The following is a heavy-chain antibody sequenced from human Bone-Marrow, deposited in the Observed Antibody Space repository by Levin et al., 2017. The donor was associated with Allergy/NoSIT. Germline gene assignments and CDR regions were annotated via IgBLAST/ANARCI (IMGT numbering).Heavy chain of an antibody. CDR3: ARNVPLTANGY. CDR1: GFTVYNNY. J-gene: IGHJ4*02. V-gene: IGHV3-66*01. Sequence: GESLKISCAVSGFTVYNNYMSWVRQAPGKGLEWVSLIYSGGTTQYADSVKGRFTISRDSSKNTLYLQMNSLTPEDTAMYYCARNVPLTANGYWGQGTLVTVSP. CDR2: IYSGGTT. D-gene: IGHD2-8*01.